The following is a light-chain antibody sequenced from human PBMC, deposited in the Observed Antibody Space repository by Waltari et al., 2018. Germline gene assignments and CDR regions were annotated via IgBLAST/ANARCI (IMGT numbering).Light chain of an antibody. Sequence: QSALTQPASVSGSPGQSLTIPCHGTNNAIGSSNLISRYQQPPGKAPKVIIFEVNKRPSGVSNRFSGSKSGNTASLTVSGLHPEDEADYYCCSYAGTPRVVFGGGTKLTVL. CDR3: CSYAGTPRVV. V-gene: IGLV2-23*02. CDR2: EVN. J-gene: IGLJ2*01. CDR1: NNAIGSSNL.